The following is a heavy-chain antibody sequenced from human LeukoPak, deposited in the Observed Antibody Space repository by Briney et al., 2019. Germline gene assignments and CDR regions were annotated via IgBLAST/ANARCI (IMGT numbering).Heavy chain of an antibody. J-gene: IGHJ4*02. CDR3: AKEPYDYVWGSYRFDY. CDR2: IRYDGSNK. Sequence: SGGSLRLSCAASGFTFSSYGMHWVRQATGKGLEWVAFIRYDGSNKYYADSVKGRFTISRDNSKNTLYLQMNSLRAEDTAVYYCAKEPYDYVWGSYRFDYWGQGTLVTVSS. V-gene: IGHV3-30*02. D-gene: IGHD3-16*02. CDR1: GFTFSSYG.